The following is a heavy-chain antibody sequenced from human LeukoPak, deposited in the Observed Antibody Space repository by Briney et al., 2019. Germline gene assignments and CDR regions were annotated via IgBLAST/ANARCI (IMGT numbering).Heavy chain of an antibody. CDR2: MNPNSGDT. CDR1: GYTLTSHD. V-gene: IGHV1-8*01. Sequence: ASVKVSCKPSGYTLTSHDINWVRQAPGQGLEWMGWMNPNSGDTVYAQKFQGRVTMTRDTSINTAYMELSSLTSEDTAVYYCARAGGDYGDYYHYYYYMDVWGSGTTVTVSS. J-gene: IGHJ6*03. CDR3: ARAGGDYGDYYHYYYYMDV. D-gene: IGHD4-17*01.